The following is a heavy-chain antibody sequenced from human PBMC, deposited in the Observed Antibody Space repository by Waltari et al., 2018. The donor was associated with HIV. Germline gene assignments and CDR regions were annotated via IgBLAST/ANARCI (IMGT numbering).Heavy chain of an antibody. D-gene: IGHD3-10*01. V-gene: IGHV1-2*02. CDR3: ARGPPYYYGLGSPGGGWFDP. Sequence: QVQLVQSGAEVKKPGASEKVSCKASGYIFTGYYMHWVRQAPGQGLEWMVWINTNSGGTNYEQNSQGRVNMTRDTSISTAYMELSRLRSDDTAVYYCARGPPYYYGLGSPGGGWFDPWGQGTLVTVSS. CDR2: INTNSGGT. J-gene: IGHJ5*02. CDR1: GYIFTGYY.